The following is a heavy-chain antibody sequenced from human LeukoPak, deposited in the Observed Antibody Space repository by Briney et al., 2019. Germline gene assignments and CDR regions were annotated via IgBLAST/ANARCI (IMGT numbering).Heavy chain of an antibody. J-gene: IGHJ5*02. V-gene: IGHV4-59*11. D-gene: IGHD3-10*01. CDR2: IYCRGGT. CDR1: GGSISSHY. Sequence: SETLSLTCTVSGGSISSHYWTWIRQPPGKGLEWIGYIYCRGGTNYNPSLKSRVTISVDTSKNQFSLKLSSVAAADTAVYYCARALITMVRGVIGNWFDPWGQGTLVTVSS. CDR3: ARALITMVRGVIGNWFDP.